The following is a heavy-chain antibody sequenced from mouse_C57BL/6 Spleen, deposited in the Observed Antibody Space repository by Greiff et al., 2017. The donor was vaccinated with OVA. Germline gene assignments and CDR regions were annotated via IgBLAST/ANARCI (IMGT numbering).Heavy chain of an antibody. V-gene: IGHV1-76*01. J-gene: IGHJ3*01. D-gene: IGHD1-2*01. Sequence: VQLQQSGAELVRPGASVKLSCKASGYTFTDYYINWVKQRPGQGLEWIARIYPGSGNTYYNEKFKGKATLTAEKSSSTAYMQLSSLTSEDSAVYFGARQGGYGSWFAYWGQGTLVTVSA. CDR1: GYTFTDYY. CDR2: IYPGSGNT. CDR3: ARQGGYGSWFAY.